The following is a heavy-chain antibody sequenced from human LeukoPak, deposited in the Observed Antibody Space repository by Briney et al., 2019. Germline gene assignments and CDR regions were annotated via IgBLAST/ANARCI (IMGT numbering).Heavy chain of an antibody. CDR2: IYYSGST. CDR3: ARGTYYYYGMDV. Sequence: PSETLSLTCTVSGGSISSGGYYWSWIRQHPGKGLEWIGYIYYSGSTYYNPSLKSRVTISVDTSKNQFSLKLSSVTAADTAVYYCARGTYYYYGMDVWGQGTTVTVSS. V-gene: IGHV4-31*03. J-gene: IGHJ6*02. CDR1: GGSISSGGYY.